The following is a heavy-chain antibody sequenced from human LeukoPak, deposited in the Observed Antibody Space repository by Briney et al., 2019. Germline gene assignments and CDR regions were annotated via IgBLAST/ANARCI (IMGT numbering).Heavy chain of an antibody. V-gene: IGHV1-18*01. Sequence: GASVRLSCKTSGFTFTRHGFSWVRQAPGQGLEWMGWISAYNGDRNYAQKFQGRLTTITDTSTTTVYMELRSLRSDDTAVYYCVRDPSNSSGRYAYFDYWGQGALVTVSS. J-gene: IGHJ4*02. CDR1: GFTFTRHG. CDR2: ISAYNGDR. CDR3: VRDPSNSSGRYAYFDY. D-gene: IGHD3-22*01.